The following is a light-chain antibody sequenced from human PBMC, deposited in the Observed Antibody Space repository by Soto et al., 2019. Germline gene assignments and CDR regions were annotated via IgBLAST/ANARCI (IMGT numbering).Light chain of an antibody. CDR3: QSYDSSLSGYV. Sequence: QSVLTQPPSVSGAPGQRVTISCTGSSSNIGAGYDVHWYQQLPGTAPKLLIYGNSNRPSGVPDRFSGSKSGTSASLAITGXXXXXXXXXXXQSYDSSLSGYVFGTGTKLTVL. CDR2: GNS. J-gene: IGLJ1*01. CDR1: SSNIGAGYD. V-gene: IGLV1-40*01.